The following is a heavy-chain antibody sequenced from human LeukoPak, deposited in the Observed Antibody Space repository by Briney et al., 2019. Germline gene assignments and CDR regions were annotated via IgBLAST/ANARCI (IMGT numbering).Heavy chain of an antibody. Sequence: SETLSLTCTVSGGSISSGGYYWSWIRQPPGKGLEWIGYIYHSGSTYYNPSLKSRVTISVDTSKNQFSLKLSSVTAADTAVYYCARARGYSYALSFDYWGQGTLVTVSS. CDR2: IYHSGST. J-gene: IGHJ4*02. CDR3: ARARGYSYALSFDY. V-gene: IGHV4-30-2*01. CDR1: GGSISSGGYY. D-gene: IGHD5-18*01.